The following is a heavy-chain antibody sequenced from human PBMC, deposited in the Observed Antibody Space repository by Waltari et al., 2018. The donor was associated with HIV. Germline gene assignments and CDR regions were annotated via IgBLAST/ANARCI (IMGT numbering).Heavy chain of an antibody. D-gene: IGHD2-21*02. CDR3: ARERGHWIGAACYGSFVP. J-gene: IGHJ5*02. CDR1: GYSISSGHH. Sequence: QVQLQESGPGLVKPSATMSPTTGVSGYSISSGHHWGWLSHTPGKGLEWIGTIFLTGSTLSNPSLKSRISMALDTSKNQFSLSLYSLTATDTAVEFCARERGHWIGAACYGSFVPLGQGTLVTFSS. V-gene: IGHV4-38-2*02. CDR2: IFLTGST.